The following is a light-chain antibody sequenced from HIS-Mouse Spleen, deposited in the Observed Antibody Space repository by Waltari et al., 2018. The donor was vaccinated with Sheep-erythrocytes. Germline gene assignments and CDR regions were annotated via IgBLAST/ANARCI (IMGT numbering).Light chain of an antibody. J-gene: IGLJ2*01. Sequence: QSALTQPRSVSGSPGQSVTISCTGTSSDVGGYNYVSWYQQHPGKAPKLMIYDVSKRPSGVPDRFSVSKSGNTASLTISGLQAEDEADYYCCSYAGIVVFGGGTKLTVL. CDR3: CSYAGIVV. V-gene: IGLV2-11*01. CDR1: SSDVGGYNY. CDR2: DVS.